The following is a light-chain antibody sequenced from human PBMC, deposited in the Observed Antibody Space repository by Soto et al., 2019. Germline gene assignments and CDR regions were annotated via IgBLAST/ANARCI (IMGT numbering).Light chain of an antibody. CDR2: AAS. CDR1: QSVSSSY. Sequence: EIVLTQSPGTLSLSPGERATLSCRASQSVSSSYLAWYQQKPGQAPRLLMSAASSRATGIPDRFSGSGSGTDFTLTISGLEAEDCAVYYCQQSSSSPITFGQGTRLEIK. CDR3: QQSSSSPIT. J-gene: IGKJ5*01. V-gene: IGKV3-20*01.